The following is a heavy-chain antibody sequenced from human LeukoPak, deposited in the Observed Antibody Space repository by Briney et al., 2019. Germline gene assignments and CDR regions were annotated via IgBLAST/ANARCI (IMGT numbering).Heavy chain of an antibody. Sequence: GGSLRLSCAASGFTFSSYAMSWVRQAPGKGLEWVSLLYSSDSTYYADSVKGRFTISRDNSKNTLYLQMNSLRAEDTAVYYCASRDKGYYYGMDVWGQGTTVTASS. CDR2: LYSSDST. CDR1: GFTFSSYA. V-gene: IGHV3-66*01. D-gene: IGHD5-24*01. CDR3: ASRDKGYYYGMDV. J-gene: IGHJ6*02.